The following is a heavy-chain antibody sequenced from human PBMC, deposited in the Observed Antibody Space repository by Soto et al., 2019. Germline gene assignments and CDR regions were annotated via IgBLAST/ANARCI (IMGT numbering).Heavy chain of an antibody. CDR2: ISSSSSYI. V-gene: IGHV3-21*01. CDR1: GFTFSSYC. D-gene: IGHD6-19*01. J-gene: IGHJ4*02. Sequence: GGSLRLSCAASGFTFSSYCMNWVRQAPGKGLEWVSSISSSSSYIYYADSVKGRFTISRDNDKNSLDLQMNSLRAEDTAVYYCARCYSSAWFFDYWGQGTLVTVSS. CDR3: ARCYSSAWFFDY.